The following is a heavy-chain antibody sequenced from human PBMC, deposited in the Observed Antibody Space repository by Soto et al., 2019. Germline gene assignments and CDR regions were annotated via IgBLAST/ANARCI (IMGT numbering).Heavy chain of an antibody. Sequence: ASETLSLTCTVSGASMSNYYGSWIRQPPGKGLEHIGYVYYSGSTNYNPSLKSRVTISVDTSSNQFSLKLSSVTAADTAIYYCARSGHTFGGVVWGQGILVTVSS. CDR2: VYYSGST. J-gene: IGHJ4*02. CDR1: GASMSNYY. V-gene: IGHV4-59*01. CDR3: ARSGHTFGGVV. D-gene: IGHD3-16*01.